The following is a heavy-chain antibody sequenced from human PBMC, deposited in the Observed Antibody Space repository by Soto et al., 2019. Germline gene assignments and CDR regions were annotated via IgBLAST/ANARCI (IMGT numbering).Heavy chain of an antibody. D-gene: IGHD6-25*01. V-gene: IGHV4-39*01. CDR1: YGKIIGLGGR. CDR3: ATLIAAGFDY. CDR2: IYYSGST. J-gene: IGHJ4*02. Sequence: ASETQRHSNTVVYGKIIGLGGRWIWIRQPPGKGLEWIGSIYYSGSTYYNPSLKSRVTISVDTSKNQFSLKLSSVTAADTAVYYCATLIAAGFDYWGQGTLVTVSS.